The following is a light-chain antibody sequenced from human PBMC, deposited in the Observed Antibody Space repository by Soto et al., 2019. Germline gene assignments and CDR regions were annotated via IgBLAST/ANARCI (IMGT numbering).Light chain of an antibody. Sequence: QAPPTQAAWVSRPRGQSICIPCTRTRSDVVSDNVVSWYQQYPGKAPQLMIYEAFKRPSEVSSRFSGSKSGNTASLRISGLQDGDEAEYQCCSHAGADTHVFGTGSRSPS. V-gene: IGLV2-23*01. J-gene: IGLJ1*01. CDR2: EAF. CDR3: CSHAGADTHV. CDR1: RSDVVSDNV.